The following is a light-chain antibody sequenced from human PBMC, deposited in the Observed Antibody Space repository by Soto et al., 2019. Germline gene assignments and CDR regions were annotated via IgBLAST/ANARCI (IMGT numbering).Light chain of an antibody. CDR3: SSYTSSATGV. Sequence: QSVLTQPASVSGSPGQSITISCTGTSSDVGGYKYVSWYQQHPGKTPKLIIYEVSNRPSGVSNRFSGSKSGNTASLTISGLQAEDEDDYYCSSYTSSATGVFGGGTKLTVL. V-gene: IGLV2-14*01. CDR1: SSDVGGYKY. CDR2: EVS. J-gene: IGLJ2*01.